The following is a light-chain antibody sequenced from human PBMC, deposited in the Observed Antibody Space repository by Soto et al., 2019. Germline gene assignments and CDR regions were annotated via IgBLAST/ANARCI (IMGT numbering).Light chain of an antibody. CDR3: QQFNNWPPWT. Sequence: EIVMTQSPATLSVSPWERATLSCRASQNVGNNLVWYQQKPGQAPRLLIYGASTRAAGIPDRFSGSGSGTEFTLTISGLQSDDFAVYYCQQFNNWPPWTFGQGTKVDIK. V-gene: IGKV3-15*01. CDR1: QNVGNN. CDR2: GAS. J-gene: IGKJ1*01.